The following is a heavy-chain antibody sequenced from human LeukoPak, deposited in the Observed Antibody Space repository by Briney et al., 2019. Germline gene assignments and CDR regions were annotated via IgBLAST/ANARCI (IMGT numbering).Heavy chain of an antibody. CDR1: GFTFSDYA. CDR3: AKSRGDSSGYYYPLDH. Sequence: PGGSLRLSCAASGFTFSDYAMTWVRQAPGKGLEWVSGISGSGGNTYYADSVKGRFTISRDNSKSTVNLQMDSLRAEDTAVYYCAKSRGDSSGYYYPLDHWGQGTLATVSS. D-gene: IGHD3-22*01. V-gene: IGHV3-23*01. CDR2: ISGSGGNT. J-gene: IGHJ4*02.